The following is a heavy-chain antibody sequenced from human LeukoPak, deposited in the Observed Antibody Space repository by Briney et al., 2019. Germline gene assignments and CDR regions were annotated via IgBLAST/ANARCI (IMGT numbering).Heavy chain of an antibody. Sequence: PRETLSLTCAVYGGSFSGYYWSWIRQPPGKGLEWIGAINHSRSTNYNPSLKSRVTISIDASKNQFSLRLSSVTAADTAVYYCARRTCGGDCYSVDYSGHGNLGTVSS. CDR1: GGSFSGYY. J-gene: IGHJ4*01. CDR2: INHSRST. D-gene: IGHD2-21*02. CDR3: ARRTCGGDCYSVDY. V-gene: IGHV4-34*01.